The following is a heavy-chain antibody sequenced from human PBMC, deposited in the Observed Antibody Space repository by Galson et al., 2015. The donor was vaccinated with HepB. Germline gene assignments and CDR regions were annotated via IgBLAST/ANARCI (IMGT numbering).Heavy chain of an antibody. J-gene: IGHJ6*02. CDR2: ISYDGSNK. CDR3: AKSLGGWGYSSGWSWGDYYGMDV. CDR1: GFTFSSYG. D-gene: IGHD6-19*01. Sequence: SLRLSCAASGFTFSSYGMHWVRQAPGKGLEWVAVISYDGSNKYYADSVKGRFTISRDNSKNTLYLQMNSLRAEDTAVYYCAKSLGGWGYSSGWSWGDYYGMDVWGQGTTVTVSS. V-gene: IGHV3-30*18.